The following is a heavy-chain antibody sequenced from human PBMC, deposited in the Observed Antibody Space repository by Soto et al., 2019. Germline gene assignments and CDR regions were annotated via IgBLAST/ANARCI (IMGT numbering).Heavy chain of an antibody. J-gene: IGHJ4*02. Sequence: QVQLVQSGAEVKKPGASVKVSCKASGYTFTSYGISWVRQAPGQGLDWMGWISGYNGNTNYAQKLQRRVTTNTDTSTSTAYRELRSLRSDDTAVYYCARDNGYESDYWGQGTLVTVSS. CDR2: ISGYNGNT. CDR3: ARDNGYESDY. CDR1: GYTFTSYG. V-gene: IGHV1-18*01. D-gene: IGHD5-12*01.